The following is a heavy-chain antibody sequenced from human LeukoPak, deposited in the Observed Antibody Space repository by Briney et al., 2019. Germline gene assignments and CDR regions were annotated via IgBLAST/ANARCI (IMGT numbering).Heavy chain of an antibody. V-gene: IGHV1-18*01. CDR3: ARDLWNFYDDSGYNRDFDS. D-gene: IGHD3-22*01. CDR1: TSR. CDR2: IGTYGGDT. J-gene: IGHJ5*01. Sequence: ASVKVSCKATSRISWVRQAPGQGLEWMGWIGTYGGDTYYAQKFQGRITVTTDTSTCTVYMELRNLRSDDTAVYYCARDLWNFYDDSGYNRDFDSWGQGTLVTVSS.